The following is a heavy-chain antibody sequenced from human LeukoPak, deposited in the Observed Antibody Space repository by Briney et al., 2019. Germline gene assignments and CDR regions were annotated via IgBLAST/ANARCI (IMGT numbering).Heavy chain of an antibody. J-gene: IGHJ6*03. CDR3: ARANYYGSGSYYYYYYYYMDV. Sequence: SETLSLTCAVYGGSFSGYYWSWIRQPPGKGLEWIGYIYYSGSTNYNPSLKSRVTISVDTSKNQFSLKLSSVTAADTAVYYCARANYYGSGSYYYYYYYYMDVWGKGTTVTISS. D-gene: IGHD3-10*01. V-gene: IGHV4-59*01. CDR1: GGSFSGYY. CDR2: IYYSGST.